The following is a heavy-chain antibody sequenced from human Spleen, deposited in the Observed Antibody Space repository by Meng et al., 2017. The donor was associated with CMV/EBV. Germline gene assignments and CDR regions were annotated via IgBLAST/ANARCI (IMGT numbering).Heavy chain of an antibody. CDR1: GFTFSSYA. Sequence: RGSLRLSCAASGFTFSSYAMHWVRQAPGKGLEWVAVISHDGSNKYYADSVKGRFTISRDNSKNTLYLQMNSLRAEDTAVYYCARPLYCGGDCYSYYYYGMDVWGQGTTVTVSS. CDR2: ISHDGSNK. CDR3: ARPLYCGGDCYSYYYYGMDV. J-gene: IGHJ6*02. D-gene: IGHD2-21*01. V-gene: IGHV3-30-3*01.